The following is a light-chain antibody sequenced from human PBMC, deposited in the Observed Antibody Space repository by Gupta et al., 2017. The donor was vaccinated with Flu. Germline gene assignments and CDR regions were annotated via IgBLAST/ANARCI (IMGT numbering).Light chain of an antibody. Sequence: SYVLTQPPSVSVAPGQTARITCGGNNIGRKSVHWYQRKPGKAPVLVVHDDSDRPSGIPVRFSGSNSGNTATLTVSRVEAGDEADYYCQVWDTSSDHVVFGGGTKLPVL. CDR2: DDS. J-gene: IGLJ2*01. V-gene: IGLV3-21*02. CDR3: QVWDTSSDHVV. CDR1: NIGRKS.